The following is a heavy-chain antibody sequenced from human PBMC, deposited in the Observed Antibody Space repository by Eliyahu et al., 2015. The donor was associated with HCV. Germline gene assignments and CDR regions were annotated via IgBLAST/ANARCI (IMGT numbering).Heavy chain of an antibody. CDR1: GYTFTSXD. V-gene: IGHV1-8*01. D-gene: IGHD5-12*01. J-gene: IGHJ6*02. Sequence: QMQLVQSGAEVKKPGASVKVXCXASGYTFTSXDINWVRQATGQGLEWMGWMNPNSGNTGYAQKFQGRXTMTRNTSISTAYMELSSLRSEDTAVYYCARGYYSGYDYYYYGMDVWGQGTTVTVSS. CDR3: ARGYYSGYDYYYYGMDV. CDR2: MNPNSGNT.